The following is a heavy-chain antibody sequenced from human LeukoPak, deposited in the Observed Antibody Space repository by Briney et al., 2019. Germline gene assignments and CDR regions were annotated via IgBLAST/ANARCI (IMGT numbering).Heavy chain of an antibody. CDR1: GFTFSSYA. V-gene: IGHV3-23*01. CDR3: AKDGPEYSSSWYGHYYYYYGMDV. CDR2: ISGSGGST. D-gene: IGHD6-13*01. J-gene: IGHJ6*02. Sequence: QAGGSLRLSCAASGFTFSSYAMSWVRQAPGKGLEWVSAISGSGGSTYYADSVKGRFTISRDNSKNTLYLQMNSLRAEDTAVYYCAKDGPEYSSSWYGHYYYYYGMDVWDQGTTVTVSS.